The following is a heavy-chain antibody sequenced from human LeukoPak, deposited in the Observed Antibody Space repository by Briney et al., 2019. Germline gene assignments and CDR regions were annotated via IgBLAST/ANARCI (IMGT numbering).Heavy chain of an antibody. CDR2: MSNSGENT. D-gene: IGHD4-17*01. Sequence: PGGSLRLSCAASGFTFSSYSMQWVRQTPGKGLEGVGIMSNSGENTFYGEAVKGRFTISRDNSQNTLYLQMNSLRPEDTAVYYCARNYGDYVFIIGYWGQGTLVTVSS. V-gene: IGHV3-30*03. CDR3: ARNYGDYVFIIGY. CDR1: GFTFSSYS. J-gene: IGHJ4*02.